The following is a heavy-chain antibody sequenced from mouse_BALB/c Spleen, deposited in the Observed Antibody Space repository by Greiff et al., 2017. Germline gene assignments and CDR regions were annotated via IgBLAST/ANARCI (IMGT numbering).Heavy chain of an antibody. CDR1: GYAFSSSW. D-gene: IGHD3-1*01. V-gene: IGHV1-82*01. Sequence: QVQLQQSGPELVKPGASVKISCKASGYAFSSSWMNWVKQRPGQGLEWIGRIYPGDGDTNYNGKFKGKATLTADKSSSTAYMQLSSLTSVDSAVYFCARWRAPDAMDYWGQGTSVTVAS. J-gene: IGHJ4*01. CDR3: ARWRAPDAMDY. CDR2: IYPGDGDT.